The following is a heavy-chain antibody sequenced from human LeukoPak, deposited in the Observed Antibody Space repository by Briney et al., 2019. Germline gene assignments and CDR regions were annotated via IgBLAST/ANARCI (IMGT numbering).Heavy chain of an antibody. D-gene: IGHD5-12*01. CDR1: GGSISSYY. J-gene: IGHJ4*02. CDR2: IHYSGST. V-gene: IGHV4-59*01. CDR3: ARGLLNSGLHPFDY. Sequence: PSESLSLTCTVSGGSISSYYWSWIRQPPGKGLEWIGYIHYSGSTNYNPSLKSRVTISVDTSKNQFSLKLSSVTAADTAVYYCARGLLNSGLHPFDYWGQGTLVTVSS.